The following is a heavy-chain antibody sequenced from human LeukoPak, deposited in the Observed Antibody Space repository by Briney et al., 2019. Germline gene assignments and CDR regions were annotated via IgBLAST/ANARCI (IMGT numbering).Heavy chain of an antibody. Sequence: ASVKVSCKASVYTSTENFVRRVRQAPGQGLEWMGWIHPNSGGTNYAQRFQGRVTMTRDTSISTAYVELSRLTSDDTAVYFCARTGRTTVTTRAFDIWGQGTMVTVSS. J-gene: IGHJ3*02. D-gene: IGHD4-17*01. CDR2: IHPNSGGT. CDR1: VYTSTENF. CDR3: ARTGRTTVTTRAFDI. V-gene: IGHV1-2*02.